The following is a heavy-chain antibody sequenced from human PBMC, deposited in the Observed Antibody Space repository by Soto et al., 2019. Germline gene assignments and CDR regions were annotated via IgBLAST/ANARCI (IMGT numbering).Heavy chain of an antibody. CDR2: ISFDGSTA. V-gene: IGHV3-30-3*01. D-gene: IGHD3-9*01. CDR3: ARDRDSYDGLTAFYSPAFDY. CDR1: GFTFKNYA. Sequence: QVQLVESGGGVVLPGRSLRLSCAASGFTFKNYAMHWVRQAPGKGLEWVAGISFDGSTAYHADSLKGRFTCSRDNSKNTVSLQMNSLRTDDTAVYYCARDRDSYDGLTAFYSPAFDYWGQGALVTVST. J-gene: IGHJ4*02.